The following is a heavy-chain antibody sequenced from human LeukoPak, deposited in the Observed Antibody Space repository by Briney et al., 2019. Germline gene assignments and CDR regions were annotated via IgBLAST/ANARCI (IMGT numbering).Heavy chain of an antibody. V-gene: IGHV4-39*02. CDR2: IYYSGST. J-gene: IGHJ3*02. Sequence: SETLSLTCTVSGGSISSSSYYWGWIRQPPGKGLEWIGSIYYSGSTYYNPSLKSRVTISVDTSKNQFSLKLSSVTAADTAVYYCAREGPRARDYGGSPMIYAFDIWGQGTMVTVSS. CDR1: GGSISSSSYY. D-gene: IGHD4-23*01. CDR3: AREGPRARDYGGSPMIYAFDI.